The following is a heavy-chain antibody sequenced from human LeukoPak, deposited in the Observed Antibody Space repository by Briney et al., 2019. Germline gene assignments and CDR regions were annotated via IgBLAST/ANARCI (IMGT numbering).Heavy chain of an antibody. J-gene: IGHJ4*02. D-gene: IGHD6-19*01. CDR1: GFTFSTHS. CDR3: TTDVLEAVAGKFDY. CDR2: IKSKTDGGTT. V-gene: IGHV3-15*01. Sequence: GGSLTLSCAASGFTFSTHSMNWVRQAPGKGLEWVGRIKSKTDGGTTDYAAPVKGRFTISRDDSKNTLYLQMNSLKTEDTAVYYCTTDVLEAVAGKFDYWGQGTLVTVSS.